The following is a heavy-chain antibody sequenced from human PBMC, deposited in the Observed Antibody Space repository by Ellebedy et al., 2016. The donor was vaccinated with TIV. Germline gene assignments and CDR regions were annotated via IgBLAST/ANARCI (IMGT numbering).Heavy chain of an antibody. CDR1: GFTVSSNY. CDR3: ASNPPYQVPRY. Sequence: GESLKISCAASGFTVSSNYMSWVRQAPGKGLEWVSVIYSGGSTYYADSVKGRFTISRDNSKNTLYLQMNSLRAEDTAVYYCASNPPYQVPRYWGQGTLVTVSS. D-gene: IGHD2-2*01. J-gene: IGHJ4*02. CDR2: IYSGGST. V-gene: IGHV3-66*01.